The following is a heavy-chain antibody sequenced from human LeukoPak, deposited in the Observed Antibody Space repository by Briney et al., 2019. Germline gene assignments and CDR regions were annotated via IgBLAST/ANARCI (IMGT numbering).Heavy chain of an antibody. V-gene: IGHV1-18*01. CDR2: ISVYNGNT. J-gene: IGHJ4*02. CDR1: GYTFTSYG. D-gene: IGHD4/OR15-4a*01. CDR3: ARDPDGARDFDY. Sequence: ASVKVSCKASGYTFTSYGISWVRQAPGQGLEWMGWISVYNGNTNHAQKLRGRVTMTTDTSTSTAYMELRSLRSDDTAVYYCARDPDGARDFDYWGQGTLVTVSS.